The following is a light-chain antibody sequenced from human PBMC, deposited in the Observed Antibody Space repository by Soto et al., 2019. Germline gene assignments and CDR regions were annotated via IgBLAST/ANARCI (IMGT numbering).Light chain of an antibody. V-gene: IGKV3-15*01. Sequence: EIVLTQSPGTLSFSPGERASLSCRASQSVSSNYLAWFQQIPGQAPRLLISVASTRATGIPARFSGSGSGTEFTLTISSLQSEDFAVYYCQQYNNWPPGMTFGQGTKVEIK. J-gene: IGKJ1*01. CDR2: VAS. CDR3: QQYNNWPPGMT. CDR1: QSVSSN.